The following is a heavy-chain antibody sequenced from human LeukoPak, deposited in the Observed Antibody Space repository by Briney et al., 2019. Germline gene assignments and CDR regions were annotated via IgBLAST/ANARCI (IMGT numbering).Heavy chain of an antibody. V-gene: IGHV1-69*06. CDR2: IIPIFGTA. CDR1: GGTFSSYA. Sequence: GASVKVSCKASGGTFSSYAISWVRQAPGQGLEWMGGIIPIFGTANYAQKFQGRVTITADKSTSTAYMELSSLRSEDTAVYYCARVKWELRAFDIWGQGTMVTVSS. CDR3: ARVKWELRAFDI. D-gene: IGHD1-26*01. J-gene: IGHJ3*02.